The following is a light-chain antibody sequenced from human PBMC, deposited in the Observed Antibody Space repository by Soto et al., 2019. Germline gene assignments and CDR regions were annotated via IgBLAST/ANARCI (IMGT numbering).Light chain of an antibody. J-gene: IGKJ2*01. Sequence: EIVLTQSPGTLSLSPGERATLSCRASQSVSSSYLAWYQQKPGQAPRLLIYGASSRATGIPDRFSGSGSGTYFTLTISRPEPEDFAVYFCQHYGNSPPFTFGQGTKVEIK. CDR1: QSVSSSY. V-gene: IGKV3-20*01. CDR3: QHYGNSPPFT. CDR2: GAS.